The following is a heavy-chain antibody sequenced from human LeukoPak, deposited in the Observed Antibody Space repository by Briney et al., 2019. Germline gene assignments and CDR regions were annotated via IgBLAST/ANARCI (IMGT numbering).Heavy chain of an antibody. D-gene: IGHD6-19*01. J-gene: IGHJ6*03. CDR2: ISSNGGST. Sequence: GGSLRLSCAASGFTFSSYAMHWVRQAPGKGLEYVSAISSNGGSTYYANSVKGRFTISRDNSKNTLYLQMNSLRAEDTAVYYCARAVAETGYYYYYMDVWGKGTTVTISS. V-gene: IGHV3-64*01. CDR3: ARAVAETGYYYYYMDV. CDR1: GFTFSSYA.